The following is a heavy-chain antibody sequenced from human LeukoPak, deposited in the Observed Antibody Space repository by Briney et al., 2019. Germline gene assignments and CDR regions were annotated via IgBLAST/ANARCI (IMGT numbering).Heavy chain of an antibody. CDR1: GGSFSGYY. CDR2: INHSGST. V-gene: IGHV4-34*01. CDR3: ARLEITMAPATHYYSMDV. D-gene: IGHD3-3*01. Sequence: SETLSLTCAVYGGSFSGYYWSWNRQPPGKGLEWIGEINHSGSTNYNPSLKSRVTISVDTSKNQFSLKLSSVTAADTAVYYCARLEITMAPATHYYSMDVWAKGPRSPSP. J-gene: IGHJ6*03.